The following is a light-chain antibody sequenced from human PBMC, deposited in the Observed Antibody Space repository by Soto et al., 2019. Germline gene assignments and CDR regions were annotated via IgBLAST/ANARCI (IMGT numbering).Light chain of an antibody. CDR1: SSDVGGYNY. V-gene: IGLV2-14*01. CDR2: EVS. CDR3: SSYTTSRTFV. Sequence: QSALTQPASVSGSPGQSITISCTGTSSDVGGYNYVSWYQQHPGKAPKLMIYEVSNRPSGVSNRFSGSKSDNTASLTISGLQADDEADYYCSSYTTSRTFVFGTGTKLTVL. J-gene: IGLJ1*01.